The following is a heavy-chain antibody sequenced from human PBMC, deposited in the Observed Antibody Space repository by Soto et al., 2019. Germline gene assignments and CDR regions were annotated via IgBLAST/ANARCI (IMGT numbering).Heavy chain of an antibody. J-gene: IGHJ6*02. CDR1: GGSFSGYY. V-gene: IGHV4-34*01. CDR3: ARGVVVAATWSVYYYYGMDV. Sequence: SETLSLTCAVYGGSFSGYYWSWIRQPPGEGLEWIGEINHSGSTNYNSSLKSRVTISVDTSKNQFSLKLSSVTAADTAVYYCARGVVVAATWSVYYYYGMDVWGQGTTVTVSS. CDR2: INHSGST. D-gene: IGHD2-15*01.